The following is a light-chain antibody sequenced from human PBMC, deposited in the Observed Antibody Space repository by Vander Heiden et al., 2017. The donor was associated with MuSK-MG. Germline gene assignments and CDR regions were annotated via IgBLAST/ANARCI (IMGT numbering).Light chain of an antibody. CDR1: SSNIRAGYD. CDR3: QSYDSSLSGVV. V-gene: IGLV1-40*01. Sequence: QSVLTQPPSVSGAPGQRVTIPCTGSSSNIRAGYDVHWYQQLPGTAPKPLIYGNSNRPSGVPDRFSGSKSGTSASLAITGLQAEDEADYYCQSYDSSLSGVVFGGGTKLTVL. CDR2: GNS. J-gene: IGLJ2*01.